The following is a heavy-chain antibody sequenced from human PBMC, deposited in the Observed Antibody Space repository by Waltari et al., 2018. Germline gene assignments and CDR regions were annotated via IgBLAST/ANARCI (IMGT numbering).Heavy chain of an antibody. D-gene: IGHD3-10*01. Sequence: EVQLVQSGAEVKKPGESLKISCKGSGYSFTSYWIGWVRQMPGKGLEWMGIIYPGDSDTRYSPSFQGQVTISADKSISTAYLQWSSLKASDTAMYYCARQGVVQGVPTPLYYYYGMDVWGQGTTVTVSS. V-gene: IGHV5-51*01. CDR1: GYSFTSYW. CDR3: ARQGVVQGVPTPLYYYYGMDV. J-gene: IGHJ6*02. CDR2: IYPGDSDT.